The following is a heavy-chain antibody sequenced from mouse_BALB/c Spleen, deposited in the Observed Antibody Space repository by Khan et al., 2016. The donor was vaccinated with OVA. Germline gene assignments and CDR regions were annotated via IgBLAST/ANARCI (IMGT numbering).Heavy chain of an antibody. CDR3: VRGGFAY. J-gene: IGHJ3*01. CDR1: GFTFIDYG. Sequence: EVELVESGGGLVQPGGSRKLSCAASGFTFIDYGMAWVRQTPGKGPEWLAFISCVANSIYYADTVTGRFSIARDNAKNTLYLVMSSLRSYDTARYYCVRGGFAYCGQGTLVTVSA. V-gene: IGHV5-15*02. CDR2: ISCVANSI.